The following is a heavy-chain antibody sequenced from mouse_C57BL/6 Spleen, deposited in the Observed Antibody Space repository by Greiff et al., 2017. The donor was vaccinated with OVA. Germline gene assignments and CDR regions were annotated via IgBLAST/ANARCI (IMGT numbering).Heavy chain of an antibody. J-gene: IGHJ2*01. V-gene: IGHV1-81*01. CDR1: GYTFTSYG. Sequence: QVQLKESGAELARPGASVKLSCKASGYTFTSYGISWVKQRTGQGLEWIGEIYPRSGNTYYNEKFKGKATLTADKSSSTAYMELRSLTSEDSAVYFCARTLFITTEGLDYWGQGTTLTVSS. D-gene: IGHD1-1*01. CDR2: IYPRSGNT. CDR3: ARTLFITTEGLDY.